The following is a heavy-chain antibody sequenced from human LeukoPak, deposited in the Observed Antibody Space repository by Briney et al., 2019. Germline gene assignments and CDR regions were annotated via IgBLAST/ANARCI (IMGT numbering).Heavy chain of an antibody. D-gene: IGHD4-17*01. CDR1: GYTFTKYY. V-gene: IGHV1-46*01. J-gene: IGHJ4*02. CDR3: ARDVAATVTTQNFDY. CDR2: INPSGGST. Sequence: ASVKVSCKTSGYTFTKYYMHWVRQAPVHGLVWMGIINPSGGSTNYAQKFQGRVTMTRDTSTSTVYMELSSLRSEDTAVYYCARDVAATVTTQNFDYWGQGTLVTVSS.